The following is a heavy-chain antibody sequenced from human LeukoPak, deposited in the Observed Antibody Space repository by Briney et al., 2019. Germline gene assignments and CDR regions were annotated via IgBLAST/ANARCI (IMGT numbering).Heavy chain of an antibody. CDR2: INPNSGGT. Sequence: ASVKVSCKASGYTFTSYGISWVRQAPGQGLEWMGWINPNSGGTNYAQKFQGRVTMTRDTSISTAYMELSRLRSDDTAVYYCARALNPYSSSASNDYWGQGTLVTVSS. CDR1: GYTFTSYG. CDR3: ARALNPYSSSASNDY. J-gene: IGHJ4*02. V-gene: IGHV1-2*02. D-gene: IGHD6-6*01.